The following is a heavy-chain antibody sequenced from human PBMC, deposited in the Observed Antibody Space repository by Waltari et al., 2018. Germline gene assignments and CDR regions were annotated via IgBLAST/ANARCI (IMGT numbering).Heavy chain of an antibody. Sequence: QVQLQESGPGLVKPSETLSLTCAVSGYSISSGSYWGWLRQPPGKGLEWIGSIYHSGSTYYNPSLKSRVTISVDTSKNQFSLKLSSVTAADTAVYYCARDHEDIVVVVAPAFDYWGQGTLVTVSS. D-gene: IGHD2-15*01. J-gene: IGHJ4*02. CDR3: ARDHEDIVVVVAPAFDY. V-gene: IGHV4-38-2*02. CDR2: IYHSGST. CDR1: GYSISSGSY.